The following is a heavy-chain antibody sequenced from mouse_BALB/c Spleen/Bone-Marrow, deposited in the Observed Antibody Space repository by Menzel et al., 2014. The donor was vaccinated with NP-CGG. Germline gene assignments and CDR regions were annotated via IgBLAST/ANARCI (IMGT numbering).Heavy chain of an antibody. Sequence: GQLQHPGGEPVKPGAPGKLFCTTSCFNNKETHMHRVEQEPEKGLEWIWRIDLSNGNTKYDPKFRGKATITADTSSNTAYLQLSSLTSEDTAVYYCARVQLLRSRGLDYWGQGTTLTVSS. CDR1: CFNNKETH. D-gene: IGHD1-1*01. V-gene: IGHV14-3*02. CDR3: ARVQLLRSRGLDY. CDR2: IDLSNGNT. J-gene: IGHJ2*01.